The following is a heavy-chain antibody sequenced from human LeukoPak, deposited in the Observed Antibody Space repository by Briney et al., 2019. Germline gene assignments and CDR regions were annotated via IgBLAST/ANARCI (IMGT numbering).Heavy chain of an antibody. J-gene: IGHJ4*02. D-gene: IGHD4-17*01. CDR3: AKRPSDYGDYVSYFDY. CDR2: ILGDGRRK. CDR1: GFSFISYG. Sequence: GGSLRLSCAASGFSFISYGMHWVRQAPGKGLEWVGVILGDGRRKDYADSVKGRFTISRDNSKDTLYLQMNSLRAEDTAVYYCAKRPSDYGDYVSYFDYWGQGTLVTVSS. V-gene: IGHV3-30*18.